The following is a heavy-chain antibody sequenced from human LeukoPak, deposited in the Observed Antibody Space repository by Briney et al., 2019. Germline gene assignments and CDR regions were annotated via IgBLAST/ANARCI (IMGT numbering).Heavy chain of an antibody. Sequence: GGSLRLSCVASGFTFSGSAIHWVRQASGKGLEWVGRIRSKANSYATAYAASVKGRFTISRDDSKNTAYLQMNSLKTEDTAVYYCTTHYYDSDNGDYWGQGTLVTVSS. CDR3: TTHYYDSDNGDY. CDR2: IRSKANSYAT. CDR1: GFTFSGSA. V-gene: IGHV3-73*01. D-gene: IGHD3-22*01. J-gene: IGHJ4*02.